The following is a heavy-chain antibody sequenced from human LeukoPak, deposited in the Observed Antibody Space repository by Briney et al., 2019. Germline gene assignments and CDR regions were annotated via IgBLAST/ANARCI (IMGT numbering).Heavy chain of an antibody. J-gene: IGHJ5*02. CDR2: ISRSSMTI. CDR1: GFIFSGYS. V-gene: IGHV3-48*04. CDR3: APPSYSPWP. D-gene: IGHD2-21*01. Sequence: GGSLRLSCAASGFIFSGYSMNWVRQAPGKGLEWVSYISRSSMTIYYADSVRGRFTVSRDNANNSLYLQMNRLRAEDAAVYYCAPPSYSPWPWGQGTLVVVSS.